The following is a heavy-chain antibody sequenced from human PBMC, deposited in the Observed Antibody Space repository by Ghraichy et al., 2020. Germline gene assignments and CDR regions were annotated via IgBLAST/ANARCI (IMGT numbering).Heavy chain of an antibody. CDR1: GDSVSSNRAA. D-gene: IGHD6-6*01. CDR2: TYYRSKWSN. V-gene: IGHV6-1*01. CDR3: ARDRLVASSGSSGLGAFDI. J-gene: IGHJ3*02. Sequence: SQTLSLTCTISGDSVSSNRAAWNWIRQSPSRGLEWLGRTYYRSKWSNGYAVSLKSRITISPDTSKNQFSLQLNSVTPEDTAVYYCARDRLVASSGSSGLGAFDIWGLGTMVTVS.